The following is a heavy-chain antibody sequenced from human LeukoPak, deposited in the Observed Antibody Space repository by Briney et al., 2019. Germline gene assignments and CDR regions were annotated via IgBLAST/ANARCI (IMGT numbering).Heavy chain of an antibody. CDR3: ARVPSILRFLERVNGEAYYYYMDV. D-gene: IGHD3-3*01. V-gene: IGHV4-61*02. CDR2: IYTSGST. Sequence: SETLSLTCTVSGGSISSGSYYWSWIRQPAGKGLEWIGRIYTSGSTNYNPSLKSRVTISVDTSKNQFSLKLSSVTAADTAVYCCARVPSILRFLERVNGEAYYYYMDVWGKGTTVTVSS. J-gene: IGHJ6*03. CDR1: GGSISSGSYY.